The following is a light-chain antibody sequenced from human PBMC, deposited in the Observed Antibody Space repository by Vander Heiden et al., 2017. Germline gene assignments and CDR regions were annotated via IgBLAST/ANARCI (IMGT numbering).Light chain of an antibody. J-gene: IGKJ3*01. CDR3: QQHGSSPPVT. Sequence: EIVLTQAPGTLSLSPGERATLSCRASQSVSSSYLAWYQQKPGQAPRLLIYGASSRATGIPDRFSGSGSGTDFTLTISRLEPEDFAVYYCQQHGSSPPVTFGHGTKVDIK. V-gene: IGKV3-20*01. CDR1: QSVSSSY. CDR2: GAS.